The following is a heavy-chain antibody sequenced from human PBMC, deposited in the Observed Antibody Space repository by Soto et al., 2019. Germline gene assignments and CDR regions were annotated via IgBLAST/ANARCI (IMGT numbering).Heavy chain of an antibody. CDR3: AKDRYYGSGNFYKSPFDR. Sequence: EVQLLESGGGLVQPGGSLRLSCVASGFTFIDYVMSWVRQAPGKGLEWVSTISGSGGTTYYAASVRGRFTISRDNSKNTLYLQIDSLRAEDTAVYYCAKDRYYGSGNFYKSPFDRWGQGTMVTVSS. D-gene: IGHD3-10*01. V-gene: IGHV3-23*01. CDR1: GFTFIDYV. CDR2: ISGSGGTT. J-gene: IGHJ3*02.